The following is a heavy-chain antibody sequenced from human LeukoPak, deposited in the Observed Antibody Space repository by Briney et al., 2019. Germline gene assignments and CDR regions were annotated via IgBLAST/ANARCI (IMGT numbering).Heavy chain of an antibody. CDR3: ARGYGSGSYLGLTDFDY. CDR2: MNPNSGNT. Sequence: ASVKVSCKASGYTFTSYDINWVQQATGQGLEWMGWMNPNSGNTGYAQKFQGRVTMTRNTSISTAYMELSSLRSEDTAVYYCARGYGSGSYLGLTDFDYWGQGTLVTVSS. V-gene: IGHV1-8*01. D-gene: IGHD3-10*01. CDR1: GYTFTSYD. J-gene: IGHJ4*02.